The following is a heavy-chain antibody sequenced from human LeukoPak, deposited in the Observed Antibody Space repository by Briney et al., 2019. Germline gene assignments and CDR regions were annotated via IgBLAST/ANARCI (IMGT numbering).Heavy chain of an antibody. CDR2: ISAYNGNT. D-gene: IGHD3-9*01. J-gene: IGHJ4*02. Sequence: ASVKVSYKASGYTFTSYGISWVRQAPGQGLEWMGWISAYNGNTNYAQKLQGRVTMTTDTSTSTAYMELRSVRSDDTAVYYCARDEYYDILTGYYTTLRLGDYWGQGTLVTVSS. V-gene: IGHV1-18*01. CDR1: GYTFTSYG. CDR3: ARDEYYDILTGYYTTLRLGDY.